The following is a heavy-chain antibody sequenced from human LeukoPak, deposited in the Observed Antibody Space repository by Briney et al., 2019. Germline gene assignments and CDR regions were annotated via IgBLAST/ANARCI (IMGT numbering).Heavy chain of an antibody. CDR3: ARDLRSSGYYAFDY. CDR1: GFTFSSYG. V-gene: IGHV3-21*01. CDR2: ISTSSSYI. Sequence: WGSLRLSCAASGFTFSSYGMHWVRQAPGKGLECVSCISTSSSYIYYADSVKGRFTTSRDNAKNSLYLQMNSLRAEDTAVYYCARDLRSSGYYAFDYWGQGTLVTVSS. J-gene: IGHJ4*02. D-gene: IGHD3-22*01.